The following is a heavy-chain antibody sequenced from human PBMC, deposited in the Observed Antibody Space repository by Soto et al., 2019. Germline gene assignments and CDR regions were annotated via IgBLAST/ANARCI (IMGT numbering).Heavy chain of an antibody. J-gene: IGHJ4*02. D-gene: IGHD5-18*01. CDR1: GGPVSRGSNN. CDR3: ARDRADTAMVTDPDFDY. V-gene: IGHV4-61*01. Sequence: QVQLQESGPGLVKPSETLSLTCTVSGGPVSRGSNNWGGIRQPPGRGLDGIGYFYYSGSTNYNPSLKSRVTISVDTSKNQFSLKLSSVTAADTAVYYCARDRADTAMVTDPDFDYWGQGTLVTVSS. CDR2: FYYSGST.